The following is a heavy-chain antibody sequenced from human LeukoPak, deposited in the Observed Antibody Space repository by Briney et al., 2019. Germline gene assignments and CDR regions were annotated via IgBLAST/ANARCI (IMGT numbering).Heavy chain of an antibody. D-gene: IGHD3-22*01. CDR2: IKQDGSEK. Sequence: GGSLRLSCAAYGFTFSSYWMSWVRQAPGKGLEWVANIKQDGSEKYYVDSVKGRFTISRDNAKNSLYLQMNSLRAEDTAVYYCARGQYYDSSSYYAYWGQGTLVTVSS. CDR1: GFTFSSYW. V-gene: IGHV3-7*03. CDR3: ARGQYYDSSSYYAY. J-gene: IGHJ4*02.